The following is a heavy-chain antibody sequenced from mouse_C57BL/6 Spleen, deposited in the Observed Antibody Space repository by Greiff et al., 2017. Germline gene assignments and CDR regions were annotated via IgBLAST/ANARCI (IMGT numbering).Heavy chain of an antibody. CDR2: ISSGSSTI. CDR1: GFTFSDYG. Sequence: DVKLVESGGGLVKPGGSLKLSCAASGFTFSDYGMHWVRQAPEKGLEWVAYISSGSSTIYYADTVKGRFTISRDNAKNTLFLQMTSLRSEDTAMYYCARSGYYEYAMDYWGQGTSVTVSS. V-gene: IGHV5-17*01. D-gene: IGHD2-3*01. CDR3: ARSGYYEYAMDY. J-gene: IGHJ4*01.